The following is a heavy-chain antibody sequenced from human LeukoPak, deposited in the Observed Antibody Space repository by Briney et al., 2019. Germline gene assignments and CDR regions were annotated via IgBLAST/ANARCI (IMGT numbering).Heavy chain of an antibody. D-gene: IGHD3-3*01. CDR2: ISGSGGST. Sequence: GGSLRLSCAASGFTFSSYAMSWVRQAPGKGLEWVSAISGSGGSTYYADSVKGRFTISRDNSKNTLYLQMNSLRAEDTAVYYCAGADYDSWSGYTFHYYYYYMDVWGKGTTVTVSS. CDR1: GFTFSSYA. J-gene: IGHJ6*03. V-gene: IGHV3-23*01. CDR3: AGADYDSWSGYTFHYYYYYMDV.